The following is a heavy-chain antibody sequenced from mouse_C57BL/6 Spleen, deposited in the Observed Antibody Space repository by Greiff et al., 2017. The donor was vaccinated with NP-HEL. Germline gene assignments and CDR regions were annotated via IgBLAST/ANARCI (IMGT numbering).Heavy chain of an antibody. CDR1: GYSFTSYY. D-gene: IGHD2-5*01. V-gene: IGHV1-66*01. CDR3: ARPRSGSNYLYYYAMDY. J-gene: IGHJ4*01. Sequence: QVQLQQSGPELVKPGASVKISCKASGYSFTSYYIHWVKQRPGQGLEWIGWIYPGSGNTKYNEKFKGKATLTADTSSSTAYMQLSSLTSEDSAVYYCARPRSGSNYLYYYAMDYWGQGTSVTVSS. CDR2: IYPGSGNT.